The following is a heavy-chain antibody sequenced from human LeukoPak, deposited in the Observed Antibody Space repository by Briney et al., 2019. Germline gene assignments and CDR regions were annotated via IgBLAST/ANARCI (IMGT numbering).Heavy chain of an antibody. CDR2: ITDIGGSR. J-gene: IGHJ4*02. V-gene: IGHV3-23*01. CDR1: GFAFNTYA. D-gene: IGHD4-23*01. Sequence: GGSLRLSCAASGFAFNTYAMNWVRQAPGKGLEWVSTITDIGGSRNYAESVKGRFTVSRDNSKNTVYLQMNSLRLDDTAVYYCAKRFSQGGGLGYFFDNWGQGTLVTVSS. CDR3: AKRFSQGGGLGYFFDN.